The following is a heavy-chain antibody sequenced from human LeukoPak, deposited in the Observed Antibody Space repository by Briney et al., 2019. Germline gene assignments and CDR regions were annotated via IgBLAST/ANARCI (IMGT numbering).Heavy chain of an antibody. Sequence: GGSLRLSCAASGFTFSDYYMSWIHQAPGKGLEWVSYISSSGSTIYYADSVKGRFTISRDNAKNSLYLQMNSLRAEDTAVYYCASEISFGVVMHSDYWGQGTLVTVSS. CDR2: ISSSGSTI. J-gene: IGHJ4*02. CDR1: GFTFSDYY. V-gene: IGHV3-11*04. D-gene: IGHD3-3*01. CDR3: ASEISFGVVMHSDY.